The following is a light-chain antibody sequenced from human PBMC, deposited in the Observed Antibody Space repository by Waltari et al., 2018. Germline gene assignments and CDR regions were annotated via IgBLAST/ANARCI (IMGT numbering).Light chain of an antibody. Sequence: QSALTQPASVSGSPGQSITISCTGTSSDVGNYKRVSWYQQHPGKAPKRMIYAVSKRPSVLSERCSCSKAGYMASLTSSGLQPEDEAEYFCSSYACSSKGVFGGGTKVTVL. CDR1: SSDVGNYKR. V-gene: IGLV2-23*02. CDR3: SSYACSSKGV. J-gene: IGLJ2*01. CDR2: AVS.